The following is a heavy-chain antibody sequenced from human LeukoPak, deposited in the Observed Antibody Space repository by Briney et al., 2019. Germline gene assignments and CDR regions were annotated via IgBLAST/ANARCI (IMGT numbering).Heavy chain of an antibody. Sequence: WASVKVSCKASGYTFTGYYMHWVRQAPGQGLEWMGIINPSGGSTSYAQKFQGRVTMTRDTSTSTVYMELSSLRSEDTAVYYCARSGGSYGFTSYYYYMDVWGKGTTVTISS. CDR2: INPSGGST. D-gene: IGHD5-18*01. CDR1: GYTFTGYY. CDR3: ARSGGSYGFTSYYYYMDV. J-gene: IGHJ6*03. V-gene: IGHV1-46*01.